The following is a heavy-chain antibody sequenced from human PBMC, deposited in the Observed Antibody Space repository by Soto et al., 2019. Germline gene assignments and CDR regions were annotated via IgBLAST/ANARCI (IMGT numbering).Heavy chain of an antibody. CDR3: ARGGGGYQLLSNWFDP. CDR1: GGTFSSYA. Sequence: QVQLVQSGAEVKKPGSSVKVSCKASGGTFSSYAISWVRQAPGQGLEWMGGIIPIFGTANYAQKFQGRVTITVDEATSTADMELSSLRSEDTAVYYCARGGGGYQLLSNWFDPWGQGTLVTVSS. CDR2: IIPIFGTA. J-gene: IGHJ5*02. V-gene: IGHV1-69*01. D-gene: IGHD2-2*01.